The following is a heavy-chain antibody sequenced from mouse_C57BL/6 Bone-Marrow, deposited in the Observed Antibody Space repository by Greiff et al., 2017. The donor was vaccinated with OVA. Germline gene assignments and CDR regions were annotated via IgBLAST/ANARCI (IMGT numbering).Heavy chain of an antibody. CDR3: VRQHGYYTGGFAY. J-gene: IGHJ3*01. D-gene: IGHD2-3*01. CDR1: GFSFNTYA. Sequence: DVMLVESGGGLVQPKGSLKLSCAASGFSFNTYAMNWVRQAPGKGLEWVARIRSKSNNYATYYADSVKDRFTISRDDSESMLYLQMNNLKTEDTAMYYCVRQHGYYTGGFAYWGQGTLVTVSA. CDR2: IRSKSNNYAT. V-gene: IGHV10-1*01.